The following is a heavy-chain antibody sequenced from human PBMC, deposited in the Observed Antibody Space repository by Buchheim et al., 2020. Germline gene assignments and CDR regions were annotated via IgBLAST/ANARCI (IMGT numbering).Heavy chain of an antibody. CDR1: GFTFSIYA. Sequence: ELQLLESGGGLVQPGGSPRLSCAASGFTFSIYAMSWVRQAPGKGLEWVSAISGSGGSTYYADSVKGRFTISRDNSKNTLYLQMNSLRAEDTAVYYCAKDLGRYCSSTSCFREYFQHWGQGTL. CDR2: ISGSGGST. V-gene: IGHV3-23*01. CDR3: AKDLGRYCSSTSCFREYFQH. J-gene: IGHJ1*01. D-gene: IGHD2-2*01.